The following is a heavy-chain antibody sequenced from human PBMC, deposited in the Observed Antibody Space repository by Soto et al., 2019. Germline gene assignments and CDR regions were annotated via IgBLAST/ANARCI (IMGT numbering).Heavy chain of an antibody. CDR1: GFTFSSYG. CDR3: ARDGAYYGSGSNDYYYGMDV. D-gene: IGHD3-10*01. V-gene: IGHV3-33*01. Sequence: GGSLRLSCAASGFTFSSYGMHWVRQAPGKGLEWVAVIWYDGSNKYYADSVKGRFTISRDNSKNTLYLQMNSLRAEDTAVYYCARDGAYYGSGSNDYYYGMDVWVQGTTVTVSS. J-gene: IGHJ6*02. CDR2: IWYDGSNK.